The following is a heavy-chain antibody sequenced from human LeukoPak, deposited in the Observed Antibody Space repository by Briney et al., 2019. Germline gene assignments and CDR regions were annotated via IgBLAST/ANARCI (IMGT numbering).Heavy chain of an antibody. J-gene: IGHJ4*02. D-gene: IGHD3-22*01. V-gene: IGHV3-74*01. Sequence: GGSLRLSCAASGFTFSAYWLHWVRQAPGKGLVWVSRINRDGGDTSYADSVKGRFTISRDNAKNTLYLEMNSLRAEDTAVYYCARDLPYNYESSGYYDYWGQGTLVTVSS. CDR2: INRDGGDT. CDR1: GFTFSAYW. CDR3: ARDLPYNYESSGYYDY.